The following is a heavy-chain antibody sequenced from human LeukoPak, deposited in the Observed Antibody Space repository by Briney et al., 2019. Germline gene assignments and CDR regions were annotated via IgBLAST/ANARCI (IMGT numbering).Heavy chain of an antibody. CDR2: IHYSGSS. D-gene: IGHD6-13*01. CDR3: ARGAAATY. J-gene: IGHJ4*02. V-gene: IGHV4-59*01. CDR1: GGSISTYY. Sequence: SETLSLTCAVSGGSISTYYWSWIRQPPGKGLEWIGYIHYSGSSNYNPSLKSRVTISLDTSNNQFSLKLSSVTAADTAVYYCARGAAATYWGQGTLVTVSS.